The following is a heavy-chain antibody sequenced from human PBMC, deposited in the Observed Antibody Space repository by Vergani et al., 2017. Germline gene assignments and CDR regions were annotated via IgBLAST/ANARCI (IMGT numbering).Heavy chain of an antibody. D-gene: IGHD2-15*01. CDR3: AGVVAATGDAFDI. CDR2: IYYSGST. CDR1: GGSFSGYY. J-gene: IGHJ3*02. Sequence: QVQLQQWGAGLLKPSETLSLTCAVYGGSFSGYYWSWIRQPPGKGLEWIGYIYYSGSTNYNPSLKSRVTISVDTSKNQFSLKLSSVTAAVTAVYYCAGVVAATGDAFDIWGQGTMVTVSS. V-gene: IGHV4-34*11.